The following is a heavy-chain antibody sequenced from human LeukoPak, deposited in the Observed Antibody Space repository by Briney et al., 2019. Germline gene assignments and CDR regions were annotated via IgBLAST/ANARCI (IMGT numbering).Heavy chain of an antibody. CDR2: IYYSGST. CDR3: ARSTYSLDSSWLLDY. V-gene: IGHV4-31*03. CDR1: GGSISSGGYY. D-gene: IGHD3-22*01. J-gene: IGHJ4*02. Sequence: PSETLSLTCTVSGGSISSGGYYWSWIRQHPGKGLEWIGYIYYSGSTYYNPSLKSRVTISVDTSKNQFSLKLSSVTAADTAVYYCARSTYSLDSSWLLDYWGQGTLVTVSS.